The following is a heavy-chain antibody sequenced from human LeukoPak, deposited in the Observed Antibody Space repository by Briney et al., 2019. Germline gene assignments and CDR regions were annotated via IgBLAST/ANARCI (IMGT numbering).Heavy chain of an antibody. V-gene: IGHV4-39*02. Sequence: PSETLSLTCTVSGGSISSSSYYWGWIRQPPGKGLEWIGSIYYSGSTYYNPSLKSRVTISVDTSKNQFSLKLSSVTAADTAVYYCARERGPEGSGSYYFDYWGQGTLVTVSS. CDR1: GGSISSSSYY. CDR2: IYYSGST. D-gene: IGHD3-10*01. CDR3: ARERGPEGSGSYYFDY. J-gene: IGHJ4*02.